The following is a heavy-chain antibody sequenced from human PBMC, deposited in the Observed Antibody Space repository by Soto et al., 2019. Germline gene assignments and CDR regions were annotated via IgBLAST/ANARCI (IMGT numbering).Heavy chain of an antibody. Sequence: WGSLILSCAASVFGFSYSYMSWVRQAPGKGLEWVAYISGSSGYTGYADSVKGRFTISRDDSNNSLYLHMNSLRTEDTAVYYCARDLSPNFHGLDVWGQGTTVTVSS. J-gene: IGHJ6*02. CDR3: ARDLSPNFHGLDV. D-gene: IGHD7-27*01. V-gene: IGHV3-11*05. CDR2: ISGSSGYT. CDR1: VFGFSYSY.